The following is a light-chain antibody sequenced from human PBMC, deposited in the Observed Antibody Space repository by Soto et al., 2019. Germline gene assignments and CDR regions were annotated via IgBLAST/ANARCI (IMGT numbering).Light chain of an antibody. CDR1: TGAVTSGHY. Sequence: QAVVTQEPSLTVSPGGTVTLTCGSSTGAVTSGHYPYWFQQKPGQAPRTLISETSNTYSWTPARFSGSLLGGKAALTLSGAQPDDEADYYCLLSYSGAAVFGGGTQLTVL. V-gene: IGLV7-46*01. CDR2: ETS. J-gene: IGLJ7*01. CDR3: LLSYSGAAV.